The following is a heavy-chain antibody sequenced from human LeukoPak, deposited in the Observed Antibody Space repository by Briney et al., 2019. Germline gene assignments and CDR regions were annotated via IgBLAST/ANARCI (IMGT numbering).Heavy chain of an antibody. Sequence: GGSLRLSCAASGFTFSSYAMHWVRQAPGKGLEWVAVISYDGSNKYYADSVKGRFTISRDNSKNTLYLQMNSLRAEDTAVYYCAKDVDYGDFTPGYWGQGTLVTVSS. CDR3: AKDVDYGDFTPGY. V-gene: IGHV3-30-3*02. J-gene: IGHJ4*02. CDR1: GFTFSSYA. D-gene: IGHD4-17*01. CDR2: ISYDGSNK.